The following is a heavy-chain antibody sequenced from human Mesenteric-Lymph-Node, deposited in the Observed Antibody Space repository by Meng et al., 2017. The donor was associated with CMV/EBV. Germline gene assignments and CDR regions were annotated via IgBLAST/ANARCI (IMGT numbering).Heavy chain of an antibody. CDR1: GITFRSHG. D-gene: IGHD5-24*01. CDR2: IGTDGGTT. CDR3: ARDRGWLQFLDS. J-gene: IGHJ4*02. Sequence: GESLKISCAASGITFRSHGFHWVRQTPGKGLEYVSVIGTDGGTTYYADSVKGRFTISRDNSKDTLYLRMSSLRVEDMGVYHCARDRGWLQFLDSWGQGTLVTISS. V-gene: IGHV3-64*02.